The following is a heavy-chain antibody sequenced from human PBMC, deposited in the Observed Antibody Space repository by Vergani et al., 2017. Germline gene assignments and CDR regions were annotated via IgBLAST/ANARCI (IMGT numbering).Heavy chain of an antibody. CDR1: GFSLSNARMG. D-gene: IGHD3-22*01. J-gene: IGHJ4*02. V-gene: IGHV2-26*01. CDR3: ARTWYYYDSSGYPHFDY. Sequence: QVTLKESGPVLVKPTETLTLTCTVSGFSLSNARMGVSWIRQPPGKALEWLAHIFSNDEKSYSTSLKSRLTISKDTSKSQVVLTMTNMDPVETATYYCARTWYYYDSSGYPHFDYWGQGTLVTVSS. CDR2: IFSNDEK.